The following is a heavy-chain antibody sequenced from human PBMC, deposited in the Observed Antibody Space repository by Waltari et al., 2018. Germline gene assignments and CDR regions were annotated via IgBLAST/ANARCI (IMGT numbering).Heavy chain of an antibody. CDR1: GFTFSSYS. J-gene: IGHJ3*02. CDR3: ARDPYYYDSSGYSLAFDI. CDR2: ISSSSSYI. Sequence: EVQLVESGGGLVKPGGSLRLSCAASGFTFSSYSMNWVRQAPGKGLEWVSSISSSSSYIYYADSVKGRFTISRDNAKNSLYLQMNSLRAEDTAVYYCARDPYYYDSSGYSLAFDIWGQGTMVTVSS. V-gene: IGHV3-21*01. D-gene: IGHD3-22*01.